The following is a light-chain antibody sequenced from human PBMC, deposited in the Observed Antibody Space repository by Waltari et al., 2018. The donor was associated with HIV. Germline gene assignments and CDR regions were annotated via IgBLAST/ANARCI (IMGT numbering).Light chain of an antibody. CDR1: SSTIGAGYD. CDR2: GNK. J-gene: IGLJ2*01. V-gene: IGLV1-40*01. CDR3: QSYDISLSASVV. Sequence: SMLTQPPSVSGAPGQRVTISCTGSSSTIGAGYDVHWYQQIPGTAPKLLISGNKNRPSGVPDRFSASKSGTSASLTISGLQAEDEADYFCQSYDISLSASVVFGGGTRLTVL.